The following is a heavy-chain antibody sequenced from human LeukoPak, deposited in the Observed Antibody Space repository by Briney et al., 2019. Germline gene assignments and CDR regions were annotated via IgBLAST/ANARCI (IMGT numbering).Heavy chain of an antibody. J-gene: IGHJ6*02. CDR1: GFTFSSYS. Sequence: PGGSLRLSCAASGFTFSSYSMNWVRQAPGKGLEWVSSISSSSSYMYYADSVKGRFTISRDNAKNSLYLQMNSLRAEDTAVYYCARASVAVAGYYYYGMDVWGQGTTVTVSS. CDR3: ARASVAVAGYYYYGMDV. CDR2: ISSSSSYM. V-gene: IGHV3-21*01. D-gene: IGHD6-19*01.